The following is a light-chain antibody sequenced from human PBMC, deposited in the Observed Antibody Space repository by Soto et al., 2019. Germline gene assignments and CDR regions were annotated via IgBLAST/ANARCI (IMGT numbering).Light chain of an antibody. CDR2: DDS. CDR1: NIGSKS. CDR3: QVWDGSSDHWV. J-gene: IGLJ3*02. Sequence: SYELTQAPSVSVAPGQTARIPCGGKNIGSKSVHWYQQKPGQAPVLVVYDDSDRPSGIPERLSGSKSGNTATLTISGVEAGDEADYYCQVWDGSSDHWVFGGGTQLTVL. V-gene: IGLV3-21*02.